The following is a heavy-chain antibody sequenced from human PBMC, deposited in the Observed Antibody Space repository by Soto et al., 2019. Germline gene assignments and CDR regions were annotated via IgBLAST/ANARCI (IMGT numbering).Heavy chain of an antibody. V-gene: IGHV5-51*03. CDR2: IYPGDSDT. CDR1: GYTFDTSW. Sequence: EVQLVQSGAEVKKPGESLKLSCPGAGYTFDTSWIAWVRQMPGKGLEWVGIIYPGDSDTRYSPSFQGQVTISADRFISTAYRDVNSLKVSEAVIFYCVREDCISGSCYGGQFGLDAWGQGTPVTVSS. D-gene: IGHD2-15*01. J-gene: IGHJ5*02. CDR3: VREDCISGSCYGGQFGLDA.